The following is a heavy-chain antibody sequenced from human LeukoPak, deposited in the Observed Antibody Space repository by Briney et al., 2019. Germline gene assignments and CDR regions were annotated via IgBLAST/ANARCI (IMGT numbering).Heavy chain of an antibody. Sequence: SETLSLTCTVSGDSVTTTNFYWGWIRQAPGKGLEWIGNLYYGVNTYYKPSLKSRVTISADTSLNQFSLILTSVTAADTGVYYCARLRVQQLASSYYMDVWGKGTTVTVSS. CDR2: LYYGVNT. D-gene: IGHD6-13*01. V-gene: IGHV4-39*01. J-gene: IGHJ6*03. CDR1: GDSVTTTNFY. CDR3: ARLRVQQLASSYYMDV.